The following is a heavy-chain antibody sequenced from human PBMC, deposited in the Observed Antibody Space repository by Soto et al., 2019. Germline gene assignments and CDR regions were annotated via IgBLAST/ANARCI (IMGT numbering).Heavy chain of an antibody. J-gene: IGHJ4*02. CDR1: DGSFSGYY. CDR2: INHSGST. D-gene: IGHD2-15*01. Sequence: QVQLKQWGAGLLKPSETLSLTCAVYDGSFSGYYWSWIRQPPGKGLEWIGEINHSGSTNYNPSLKSRVTISVDTSKNQFSLNLSSVTAADTAVYYCARGRPSCSGGSCVVGYFDYWGQGTRVTVSS. V-gene: IGHV4-34*01. CDR3: ARGRPSCSGGSCVVGYFDY.